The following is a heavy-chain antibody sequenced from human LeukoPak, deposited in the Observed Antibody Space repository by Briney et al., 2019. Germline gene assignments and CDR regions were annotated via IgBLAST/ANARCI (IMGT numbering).Heavy chain of an antibody. D-gene: IGHD2-8*01. J-gene: IGHJ4*02. Sequence: SVKVSCKASGDTFSIYEISWVRQTPGQGLEWMGDIIPMFGTPNYARRFQGRVTITTDESTSTAYMELNSLTSEDTGVYYCARGYCTNSACLGRPYFDHWGQGTLVTVSS. CDR2: IIPMFGTP. V-gene: IGHV1-69*05. CDR3: ARGYCTNSACLGRPYFDH. CDR1: GDTFSIYE.